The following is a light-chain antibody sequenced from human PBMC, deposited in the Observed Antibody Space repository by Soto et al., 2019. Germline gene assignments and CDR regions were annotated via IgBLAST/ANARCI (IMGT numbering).Light chain of an antibody. CDR1: SSDIGAFNY. J-gene: IGLJ1*01. V-gene: IGLV2-14*01. CDR3: SSYTTAFFYV. CDR2: GVT. Sequence: QSVLTQPASVSGSPGQSITICCTGSSSDIGAFNYVAWYQQHPGKAPKLIIHGVTNRPSGVSSRFSGSKSDYTASLTISGLQAEDEADYYCSSYTTAFFYVFGTGTKVTV.